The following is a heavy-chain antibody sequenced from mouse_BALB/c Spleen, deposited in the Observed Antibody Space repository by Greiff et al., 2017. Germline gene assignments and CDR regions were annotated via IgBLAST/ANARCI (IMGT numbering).Heavy chain of an antibody. CDR3: VHYYDWFAY. J-gene: IGHJ3*01. D-gene: IGHD1-2*01. Sequence: EVQLQQSGPELVKPGASVKISCKASGYTFTDYNMHWVKQSHGKSLEWIGYIYPYNGGTGYNQKFKSKATLTVDNSSSTAYMELRSLTSEDSAVYYCVHYYDWFAYWGQGTLVTVSA. CDR2: IYPYNGGT. CDR1: GYTFTDYN. V-gene: IGHV1S29*02.